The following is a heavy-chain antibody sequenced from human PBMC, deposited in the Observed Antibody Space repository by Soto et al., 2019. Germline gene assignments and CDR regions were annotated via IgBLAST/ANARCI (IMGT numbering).Heavy chain of an antibody. V-gene: IGHV1-69*02. Sequence: QVQLVQSGAEVKKPGSSVKVSCKASGGTFSSYTISWVRQAPGQGLEWMGRIIPILGIANYAQKFQGRVTITADKYTSTAYMELSSLRSEDTAVYYCARLTEVVPAAMDRFDPWGQGTLVTVSS. CDR3: ARLTEVVPAAMDRFDP. CDR1: GGTFSSYT. D-gene: IGHD2-2*01. CDR2: IIPILGIA. J-gene: IGHJ5*02.